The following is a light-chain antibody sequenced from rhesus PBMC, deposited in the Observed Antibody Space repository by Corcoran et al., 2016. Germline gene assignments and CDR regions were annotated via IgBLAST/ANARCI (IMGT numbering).Light chain of an antibody. V-gene: IGKV1-22*01. CDR3: LQYSSSPFT. CDR1: QSIRSW. J-gene: IGKJ3*01. CDR2: KAS. Sequence: DIQMTQSPSSLSASVGDTVTITCRASQSIRSWLDWYQQKPGKAPKRLIYKASSWQSGVPSRFVGRGSWTDFTRTISSLQPEDVATYYCLQYSSSPFTVGPGTKLDIK.